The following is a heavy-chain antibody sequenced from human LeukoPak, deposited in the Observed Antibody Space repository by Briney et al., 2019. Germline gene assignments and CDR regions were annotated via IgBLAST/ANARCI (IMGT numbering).Heavy chain of an antibody. J-gene: IGHJ3*02. CDR2: IYYSGST. V-gene: IGHV4-59*01. CDR1: SDSISSYY. Sequence: PSETLSLTCTVSSDSISSYYWSWIRQPPGKGLEWIGYIYYSGSTNYNPSLKSRVTISVDTSKSQFSLKLSSVTAADTAVYYCARANYYDSSGYSGDAFDIWGQGTMVTVSS. CDR3: ARANYYDSSGYSGDAFDI. D-gene: IGHD3-22*01.